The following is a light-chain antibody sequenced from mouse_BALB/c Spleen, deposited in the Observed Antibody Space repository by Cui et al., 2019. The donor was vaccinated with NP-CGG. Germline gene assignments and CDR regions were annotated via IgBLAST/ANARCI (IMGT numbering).Light chain of an antibody. J-gene: IGLJ1*01. Sequence: QAVVTQESALTTSPGATVTLTCRSSIGAVTTSNYANWVQENPDHLFTGLIGGTNNRAPGVPARFSGSLIGDKAALTITGAQTEDEAIYFCALWYSNHWVFGGGTKLTVL. CDR1: IGAVTTSNY. CDR2: GTN. CDR3: ALWYSNHWV. V-gene: IGLV1*01.